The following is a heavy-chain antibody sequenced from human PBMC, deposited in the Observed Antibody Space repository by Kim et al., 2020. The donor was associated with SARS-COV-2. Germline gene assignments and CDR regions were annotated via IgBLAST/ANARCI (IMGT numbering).Heavy chain of an antibody. CDR2: VDHSGST. D-gene: IGHD6-13*01. J-gene: IGHJ6*01. CDR3: ARRGGSSWSFILYYYGMVV. Sequence: SETLSLTCAVYGGSFSDYSWSWIRQPPGKGLEWIGEVDHSGSTNYKPSLKIRVTISVDTSKNQFSLNVSSATAADTAVYYCARRGGSSWSFILYYYGMVV. V-gene: IGHV4-34*01. CDR1: GGSFSDYS.